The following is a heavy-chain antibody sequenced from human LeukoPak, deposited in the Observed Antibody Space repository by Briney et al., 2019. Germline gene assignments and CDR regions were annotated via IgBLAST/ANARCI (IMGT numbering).Heavy chain of an antibody. CDR3: ARDGGYFDRLAYFFDY. Sequence: GGSLRLSCAASGFTFSSYAMHWVRQAPGKGLEWVAVISYVGTNKYYADSVKGRFTISRDNSKNTLYLQMNSLRVEDTVVYYCARDGGYFDRLAYFFDYWGQGALVPVSS. V-gene: IGHV3-30*04. D-gene: IGHD3-9*01. CDR1: GFTFSSYA. J-gene: IGHJ4*02. CDR2: ISYVGTNK.